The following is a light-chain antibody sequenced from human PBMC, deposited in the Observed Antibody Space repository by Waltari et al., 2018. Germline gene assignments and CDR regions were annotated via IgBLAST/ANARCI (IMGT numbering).Light chain of an antibody. CDR3: HSRDSSGDVL. CDR2: GKN. V-gene: IGLV3-19*01. Sequence: SSELTQDPAVSVALGQTVRITCQGDSLRSYYVSWFHQKPGQAPALVIYGKNNRPSGIADRFSASSSGSTASWTIIGAQAEDEADYYCHSRDSSGDVLIGGGTKLTVV. CDR1: SLRSYY. J-gene: IGLJ2*01.